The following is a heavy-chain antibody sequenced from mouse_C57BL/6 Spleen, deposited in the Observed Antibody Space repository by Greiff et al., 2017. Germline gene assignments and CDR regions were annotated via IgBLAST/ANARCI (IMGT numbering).Heavy chain of an antibody. CDR1: GYSFTDYN. Sequence: QLQQSGPELVKPGASVKISCKASGYSFTDYNMNWVKQSNGKSLEWIGVINPNYGTTSYNQKFKGKATLTVDQSSSTAYMQLNSLTSEDSAVYYCASKTYYGSSTGFAYWGQGTLVTVSA. V-gene: IGHV1-39*01. D-gene: IGHD1-1*01. CDR2: INPNYGTT. CDR3: ASKTYYGSSTGFAY. J-gene: IGHJ3*01.